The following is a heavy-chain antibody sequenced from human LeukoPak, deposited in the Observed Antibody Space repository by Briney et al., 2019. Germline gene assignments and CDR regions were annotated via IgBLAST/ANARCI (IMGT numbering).Heavy chain of an antibody. D-gene: IGHD1-26*01. J-gene: IGHJ3*01. Sequence: GASVKVSCKTSGGTFTSYAITWVRQAPGQGLEWMGRFDPYNGGTTYAQKFQGRVTITRDTSVSTDYMELSSLRSDDTAVYYCAGGGGSYGDVWGQGTMVAVSS. V-gene: IGHV1-2*06. CDR2: FDPYNGGT. CDR3: AGGGGSYGDV. CDR1: GGTFTSYA.